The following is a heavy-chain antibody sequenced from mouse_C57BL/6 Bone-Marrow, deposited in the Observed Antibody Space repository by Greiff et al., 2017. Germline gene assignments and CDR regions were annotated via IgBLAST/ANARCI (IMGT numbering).Heavy chain of an antibody. CDR2: IYPGDGDT. Sequence: VQLQQSGPELVKPGASVKISCKASGYAFSSSWMNWVKQRPGKGLEWIGRIYPGDGDTNYNGKFKGKATLTADKSSSTAYMQLSSLTSEDSAVYFCARSPTTVVATDFDVWGTGTTVTVSS. CDR1: GYAFSSSW. J-gene: IGHJ1*03. V-gene: IGHV1-82*01. CDR3: ARSPTTVVATDFDV. D-gene: IGHD1-1*01.